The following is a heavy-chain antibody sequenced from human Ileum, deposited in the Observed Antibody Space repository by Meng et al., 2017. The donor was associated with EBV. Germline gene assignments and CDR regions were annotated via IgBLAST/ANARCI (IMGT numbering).Heavy chain of an antibody. D-gene: IGHD3-16*01. J-gene: IGHJ4*02. CDR2: ISGNGGST. Sequence: EVQLLESXXGLVQXGGSLRLSCAASGFTFSSSTMSWVRQAPGKGLEWVSAISGNGGSTYYADSVKGRFTISRDNSKNTLCLQMNSLRADDTAVYYCAKLTDSWGPGTMVTVSS. CDR1: GFTFSSST. V-gene: IGHV3-23*01. CDR3: AKLTDS.